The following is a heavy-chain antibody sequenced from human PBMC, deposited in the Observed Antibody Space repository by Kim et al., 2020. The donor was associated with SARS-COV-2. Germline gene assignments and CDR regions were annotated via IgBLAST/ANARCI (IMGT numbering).Heavy chain of an antibody. Sequence: SETLSLTCTVSGGSISSSSYYWGWIRQPPGKGLEWIGSIYYSGSTYYNPSLKSRVTISVDTSKNQFSLKLSSVTAADTAVYYCASGGSSWQKGGSNWFDPWGQGTLVTVSS. CDR1: GGSISSSSYY. D-gene: IGHD6-13*01. CDR3: ASGGSSWQKGGSNWFDP. J-gene: IGHJ5*02. V-gene: IGHV4-39*01. CDR2: IYYSGST.